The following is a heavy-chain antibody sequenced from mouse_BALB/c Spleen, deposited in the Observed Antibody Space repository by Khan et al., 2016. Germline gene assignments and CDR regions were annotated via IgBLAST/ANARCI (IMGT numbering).Heavy chain of an antibody. J-gene: IGHJ1*01. Sequence: EVQLQESGPGLVKPSQSLSLTCTVTGYSITSDYAWNWIRQFPGNKLEWMGYIKYSGSTTYNPSLKSRFSITRDTSKNQFFLQLNSVTTEDTATYYCTRGPTATRYFDVWGAGTTVTDSS. CDR2: IKYSGST. V-gene: IGHV3-2*02. CDR3: TRGPTATRYFDV. CDR1: GYSITSDYA. D-gene: IGHD1-2*01.